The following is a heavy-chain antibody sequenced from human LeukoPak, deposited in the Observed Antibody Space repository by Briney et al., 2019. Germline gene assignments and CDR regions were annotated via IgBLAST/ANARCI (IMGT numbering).Heavy chain of an antibody. D-gene: IGHD3-10*01. V-gene: IGHV3-20*04. J-gene: IGHJ4*02. CDR3: ATPGFPFDY. CDR2: ISWDGGST. CDR1: GFTFDDYG. Sequence: GGSLRPSCAASGFTFDDYGMNWVRQAPGEGLEWVSGISWDGGSTSYADSVKGRFTISRDNAKNSLYLQMNSLRAEDTAVYYCATPGFPFDYWGQGTLVTVSS.